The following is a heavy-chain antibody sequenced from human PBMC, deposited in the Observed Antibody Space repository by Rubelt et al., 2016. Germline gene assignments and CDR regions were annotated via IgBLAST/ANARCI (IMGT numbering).Heavy chain of an antibody. CDR1: GGSFRGYY. V-gene: IGHV4-34*01. CDR2: INDGGST. CDR3: ARGHPSRRHMDV. J-gene: IGHJ6*03. Sequence: QMQLQQWGAGLLKPSEALSLTCVVDGGSFRGYYWSWIRQPPGRGLEWIGEINDGGSTNYNPSLKSRLTISVDASQSQFSLKLSSVTAADTAVYYCARGHPSRRHMDVWGKGTTVTVSS.